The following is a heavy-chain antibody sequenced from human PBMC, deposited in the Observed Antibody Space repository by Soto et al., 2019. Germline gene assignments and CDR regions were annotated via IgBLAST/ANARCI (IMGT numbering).Heavy chain of an antibody. CDR2: IYYNGNT. CDR1: GGSITPYY. Sequence: PSETLSLTCTASGGSITPYYWSWIRQPPGKGLEWIGYIYYNGNTNYTPSLKSRVTVSVDTSKNQFSLKLRSVTDADTAVYYCARDGSTSGYIWFDPWGQGTLVTVSS. D-gene: IGHD2-2*02. CDR3: ARDGSTSGYIWFDP. J-gene: IGHJ5*02. V-gene: IGHV4-59*01.